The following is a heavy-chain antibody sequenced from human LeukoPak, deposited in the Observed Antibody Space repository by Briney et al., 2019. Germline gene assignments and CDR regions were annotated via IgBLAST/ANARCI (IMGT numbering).Heavy chain of an antibody. J-gene: IGHJ4*02. V-gene: IGHV1-69*05. CDR1: GGTFTSYA. CDR2: IIPIFGRA. Sequence: GASEKVSCKASGGTFTSYAISWVRQAQGQGEEWKGGIIPIFGRANYAQKFQGRVTITTDESTSTAYTDLSSLRSEDTAVYYCARAVPYYDFWSGYLYWGQGTLVTVSS. D-gene: IGHD3-3*01. CDR3: ARAVPYYDFWSGYLY.